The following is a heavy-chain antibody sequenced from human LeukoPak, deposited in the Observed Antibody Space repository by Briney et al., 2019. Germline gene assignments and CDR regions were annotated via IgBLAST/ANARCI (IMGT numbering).Heavy chain of an antibody. V-gene: IGHV5-51*01. CDR1: GYTFTTSW. Sequence: GESLKISCQGFGYTFTTSWIGWVRQMPGKGLECMGIIYPADSDTRYSPSFQGQVTISADKSISTAYLQWSSLKASDTAMYYCARQRGVDYFYYGMDVWGQGTTVTVSS. D-gene: IGHD3-3*01. CDR2: IYPADSDT. J-gene: IGHJ6*02. CDR3: ARQRGVDYFYYGMDV.